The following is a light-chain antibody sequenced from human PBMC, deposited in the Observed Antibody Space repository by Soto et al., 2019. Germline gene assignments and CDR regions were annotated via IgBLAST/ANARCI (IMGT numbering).Light chain of an antibody. CDR2: ASS. CDR1: ETISTF. V-gene: IGKV1-39*01. J-gene: IGKJ5*01. Sequence: DIQLTQSPSSLSASVGDRVTMTFRSSETISTFLNWYQHKPGKAPKLLISASSRLQSGVPSRFSGSGSRTDFTLTIDSLRPEDFASYYCQQSYSSSPITFGPGTRLEIK. CDR3: QQSYSSSPIT.